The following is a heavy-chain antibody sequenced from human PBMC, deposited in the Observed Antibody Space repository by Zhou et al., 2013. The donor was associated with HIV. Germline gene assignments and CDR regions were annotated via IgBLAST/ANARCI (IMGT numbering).Heavy chain of an antibody. D-gene: IGHD3-16*01. J-gene: IGHJ5*02. CDR2: IDPEDAET. CDR3: ATGGGVTNWFDP. V-gene: IGHV1-69-2*01. CDR1: GYTFTDYY. Sequence: EVRLVQSGAEVKKPGTTVKISCKVSGYTFTDYYIHWVQQAPGKGLEWMGLIDPEDAETIYAEKFHGRVTITADTSTDTAYMELSRLRSEDTAVYYCATGGGVTNWFDPWGQGTLLTVSA.